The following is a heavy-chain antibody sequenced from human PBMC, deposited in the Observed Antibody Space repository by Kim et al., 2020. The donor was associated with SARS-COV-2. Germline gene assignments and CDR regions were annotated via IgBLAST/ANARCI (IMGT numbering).Heavy chain of an antibody. D-gene: IGHD2-15*01. CDR2: YT. J-gene: IGHJ4*02. Sequence: YTNYSPSFQGHVTISADKSISTAYLQWSSLKASDTAMYYCARHSRLLVDYWGQGTLVTVSS. V-gene: IGHV5-10-1*01. CDR3: ARHSRLLVDY.